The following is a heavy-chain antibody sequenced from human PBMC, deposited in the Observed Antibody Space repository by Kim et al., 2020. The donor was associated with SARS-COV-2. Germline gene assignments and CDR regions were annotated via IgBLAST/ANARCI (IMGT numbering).Heavy chain of an antibody. D-gene: IGHD4-17*01. Sequence: SETLSLTCTVSGGSISSSSYYWGWIRQPPGKGLEWIGSIYYSGSTYYNPSLKSRVTISVDTSKNQFSLKLSSVTAADTAVYYCAAPTVTKESYYYYGMDVWGQGTTVTVSS. CDR1: GGSISSSSYY. CDR3: AAPTVTKESYYYYGMDV. CDR2: IYYSGST. J-gene: IGHJ6*02. V-gene: IGHV4-39*01.